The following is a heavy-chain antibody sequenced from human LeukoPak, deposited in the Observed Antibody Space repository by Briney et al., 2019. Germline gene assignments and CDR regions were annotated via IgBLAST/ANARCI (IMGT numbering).Heavy chain of an antibody. CDR1: GFTFSTYW. CDR3: AELGITMIGGV. Sequence: GGSLRPSCAASGFTFSTYWMTWVRQAPGKGLEWVANIRQDGSEKYFMDSVKGRFTISRDNAKNSLYLQMNSLRAEDTAVYYCAELGITMIGGVWGKGTTVTISS. D-gene: IGHD3-10*02. V-gene: IGHV3-7*01. CDR2: IRQDGSEK. J-gene: IGHJ6*04.